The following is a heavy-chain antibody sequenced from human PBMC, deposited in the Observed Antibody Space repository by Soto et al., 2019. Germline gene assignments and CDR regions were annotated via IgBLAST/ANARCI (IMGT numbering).Heavy chain of an antibody. D-gene: IGHD3-16*02. J-gene: IGHJ4*02. CDR2: IYYSGTT. V-gene: IGHV4-39*01. CDR1: GGSISDNQYY. Sequence: SETLSLTCTVSGGSISDNQYYWGWIRQAPGKGPEWIGSIYYSGTTHYSPSLQSRVTLSVGTSRNQFSLKLSSVTAADPAFYFFARRYDYVWGSFRHFDHWGQGILVTVSS. CDR3: ARRYDYVWGSFRHFDH.